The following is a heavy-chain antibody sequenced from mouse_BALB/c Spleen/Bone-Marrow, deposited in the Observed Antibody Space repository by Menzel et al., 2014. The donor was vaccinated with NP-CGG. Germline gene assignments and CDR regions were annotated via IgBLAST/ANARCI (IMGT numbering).Heavy chain of an antibody. CDR1: GFTFSDYY. CDR2: ISDGGSYT. V-gene: IGHV5-4*02. Sequence: EVQLVESGGGLVKPGGSLKLSCAASGFTFSDYYLYWVRQTPEKRLEWVATISDGGSYTRYPDSVKGRFTISRDNAKNNLYLQMSSLKSEDTAMYYCTRDLGNSGMEFAYWGQGTLVTVSA. J-gene: IGHJ3*01. CDR3: TRDLGNSGMEFAY. D-gene: IGHD4-1*01.